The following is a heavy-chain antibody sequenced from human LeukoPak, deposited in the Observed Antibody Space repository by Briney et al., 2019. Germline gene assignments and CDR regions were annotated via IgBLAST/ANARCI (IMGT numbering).Heavy chain of an antibody. CDR2: IYYSGST. CDR3: ARRRWWDSSSSPYFDY. Sequence: SETLSLTCTVSGGSISSSSYYWGWIRQPPGKGLEWIGSIYYSGSTYYNPSLKSRVTISVDTSKNQFSLKLSSVTAADTAVYYCARRRWWDSSSSPYFDYWGQGTLVTVSS. J-gene: IGHJ4*02. D-gene: IGHD6-6*01. V-gene: IGHV4-39*01. CDR1: GGSISSSSYY.